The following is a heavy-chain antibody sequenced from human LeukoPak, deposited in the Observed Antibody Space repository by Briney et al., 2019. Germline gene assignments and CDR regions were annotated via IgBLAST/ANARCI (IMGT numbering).Heavy chain of an antibody. CDR1: GGSISSHY. J-gene: IGHJ4*02. V-gene: IGHV4-59*11. D-gene: IGHD5-12*01. Sequence: SETLSLTCTISGGSISSHYWSWIRQPPGKGLEWIGYIYYSGSTTYNPSLKSRVTMSVDTSKNQFSLKLSSVTAADTAVYYCARGARVATLDYWGQGTLVTVSS. CDR2: IYYSGST. CDR3: ARGARVATLDY.